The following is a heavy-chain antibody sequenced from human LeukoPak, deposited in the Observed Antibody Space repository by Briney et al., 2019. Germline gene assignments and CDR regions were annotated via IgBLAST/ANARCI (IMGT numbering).Heavy chain of an antibody. D-gene: IGHD3-10*01. V-gene: IGHV3-66*04. J-gene: IGHJ4*02. CDR2: IYSGGST. CDR1: GFTVSSNY. CDR3: ARLVSWFGEFYFDY. Sequence: GGSLRLSCAASGFTVSSNYMSWVRQAPGKGLEWVSVIYSGGSTYYADSVKGRFTISRDNSKNTLYLQMNSLRAEDTAVYYCARLVSWFGEFYFDYWGQGTLVTVSS.